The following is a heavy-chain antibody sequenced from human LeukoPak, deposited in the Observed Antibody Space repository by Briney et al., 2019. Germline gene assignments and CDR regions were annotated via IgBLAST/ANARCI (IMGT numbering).Heavy chain of an antibody. CDR3: AKPSYSGSQGPTLHRNAFDI. J-gene: IGHJ3*02. D-gene: IGHD1-26*01. CDR1: GYTFTSYG. Sequence: ASVKVSCKASGYTFTSYGISWVRQAPGQGLEWMGWISAYNGNTNYAQKLQGRVTMTTDTSTSTAYMELRSLRSDDTAVYYCAKPSYSGSQGPTLHRNAFDIWGQGTMVTVSS. CDR2: ISAYNGNT. V-gene: IGHV1-18*01.